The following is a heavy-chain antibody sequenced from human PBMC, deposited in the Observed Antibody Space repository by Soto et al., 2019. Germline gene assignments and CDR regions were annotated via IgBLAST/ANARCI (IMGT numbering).Heavy chain of an antibody. D-gene: IGHD3-3*01. V-gene: IGHV1-69*13. J-gene: IGHJ6*02. CDR2: IIPAFGTA. CDR1: GGTFSSYA. CDR3: ARGATIFGVAAYAYYEMEV. Sequence: SVKVSCKASGGTFSSYAISWVRQAPGQGLEWMGGIIPAFGTANYAQNLQGRITITADDSTSTVYMELSSLRFEDTAVYYCARGATIFGVAAYAYYEMEVWGQGTTVTVSS.